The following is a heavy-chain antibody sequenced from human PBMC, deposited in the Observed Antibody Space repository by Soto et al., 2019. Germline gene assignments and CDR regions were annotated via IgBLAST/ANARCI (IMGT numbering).Heavy chain of an antibody. CDR3: AIYDSSGSRGFQH. CDR2: IYYSGST. J-gene: IGHJ1*01. CDR1: GGSISSGGYY. Sequence: QVQLQESGPGLVKPSQTLSLTCTVSGGSISSGGYYWSWIRQHPGKGLESIGYIYYSGSTYYNPTLKSRVTISVDTSKNQFSLQLSSVTAADTAVYYCAIYDSSGSRGFQHWGQGTLVTVSS. V-gene: IGHV4-31*03. D-gene: IGHD3-22*01.